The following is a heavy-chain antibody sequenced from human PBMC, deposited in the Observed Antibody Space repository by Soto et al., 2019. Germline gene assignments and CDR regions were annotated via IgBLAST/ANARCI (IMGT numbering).Heavy chain of an antibody. CDR2: IYYSGST. CDR3: ARVRFLEWLSYPAASNWLDP. J-gene: IGHJ5*02. CDR1: GGSVSSGSYY. V-gene: IGHV4-61*01. D-gene: IGHD3-3*01. Sequence: QVQLQESGPGLVKPSETLSLTCTVSGGSVSSGSYYWSWIRQPPGKGLEWIGYIYYSGSTNYNPSLKSRVTISVDTSKNQFSLKLSSVTAADTAVYYCARVRFLEWLSYPAASNWLDPWGQGTLVTVSS.